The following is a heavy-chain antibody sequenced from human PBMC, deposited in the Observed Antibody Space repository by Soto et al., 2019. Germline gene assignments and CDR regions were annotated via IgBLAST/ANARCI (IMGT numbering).Heavy chain of an antibody. CDR3: ATAIGLKNWFDP. J-gene: IGHJ5*02. CDR1: GYTFTSYA. CDR2: INAGNGNT. Sequence: GASVKVSCKASGYTFTSYAMHWVRQAPGQRLEWMGWINAGNGNTKYSQKFQGRVTMTKDTSANTAYMELSSLRSEDTAVYYCATAIGLKNWFDPWGQGTLVTVS. V-gene: IGHV1-3*01. D-gene: IGHD3-22*01.